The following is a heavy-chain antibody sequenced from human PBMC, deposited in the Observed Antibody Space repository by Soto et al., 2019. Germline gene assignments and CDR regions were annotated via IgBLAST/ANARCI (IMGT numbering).Heavy chain of an antibody. J-gene: IGHJ2*01. Sequence: VQLVQSGPELKKPGASVNVSCKASVYTFTTYSIAWVRQVPGHGPEWMGWISAYNGNTNYIQRLQGRITMTRDTSTTTSHMQLRGLRPDDTAVYYCARAVYGGDSGSWYLDLWGLGTLVTVSS. D-gene: IGHD2-21*02. CDR2: ISAYNGNT. V-gene: IGHV1-18*01. CDR3: ARAVYGGDSGSWYLDL. CDR1: VYTFTTYS.